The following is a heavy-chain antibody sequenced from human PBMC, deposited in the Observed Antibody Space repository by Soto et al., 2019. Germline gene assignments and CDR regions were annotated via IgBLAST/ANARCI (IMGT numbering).Heavy chain of an antibody. CDR2: LYYSGST. D-gene: IGHD5-18*01. V-gene: IGHV4-39*01. CDR3: ARQLGGYSYGLSNYYYYGMDV. Sequence: QLQLQESGPGLVKPSETLSLTCTVSGGSISSSSYYWGWIRQPPGKGLEWIGSLYYSGSTYYNPSLKSRVTISVDTSKNQCSLKLSSVTAADTAVYYCARQLGGYSYGLSNYYYYGMDVWGQGTTVTVSS. J-gene: IGHJ6*02. CDR1: GGSISSSSYY.